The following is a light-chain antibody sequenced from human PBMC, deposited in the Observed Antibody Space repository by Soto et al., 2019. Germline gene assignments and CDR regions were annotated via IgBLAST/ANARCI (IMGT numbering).Light chain of an antibody. CDR1: HGYNNYA. CDR2: VNSDGSH. J-gene: IGLJ3*02. CDR3: QSWGTGNRV. Sequence: QLVLTQPPSASASLGASVNLTCILSHGYNNYAIAWHQQQPGRGPRYLMKVNSDGSHNKGDGIPDRFSGSSSGAERHLTISGLQSEDEAVYFCQSWGTGNRVFGGGTKLTVL. V-gene: IGLV4-69*02.